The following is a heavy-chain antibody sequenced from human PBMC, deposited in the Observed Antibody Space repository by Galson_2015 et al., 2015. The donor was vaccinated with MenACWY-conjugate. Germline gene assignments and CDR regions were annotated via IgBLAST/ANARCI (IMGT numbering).Heavy chain of an antibody. V-gene: IGHV1-69*13. D-gene: IGHD2-2*01. J-gene: IGHJ5*02. CDR1: GGTFSSYA. CDR2: IIPIFGTA. Sequence: SVKVSCKASGGTFSSYAISWVRQAPGQGLEWMGGIIPIFGTANYAQKFQGRVTITADESTSTAYMELSSLRSEDTAVYYCARINLGYCSSTSCHTYNWFDPWGREPWSPSPQ. CDR3: ARINLGYCSSTSCHTYNWFDP.